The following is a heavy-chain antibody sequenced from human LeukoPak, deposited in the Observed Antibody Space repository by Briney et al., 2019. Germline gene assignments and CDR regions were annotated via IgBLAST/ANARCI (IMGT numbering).Heavy chain of an antibody. Sequence: GRSLRLSCAASGFTFSSYGMHWVRQAPGKGLEWVAVIWYDGSNKYYADSVKGRFTISRDNSKNTLYLQMNSLRAEDTAVYYCAKDRGSSWFLHWYFDLWGRGTLVTVSS. J-gene: IGHJ2*01. D-gene: IGHD6-13*01. CDR1: GFTFSSYG. CDR2: IWYDGSNK. V-gene: IGHV3-33*06. CDR3: AKDRGSSWFLHWYFDL.